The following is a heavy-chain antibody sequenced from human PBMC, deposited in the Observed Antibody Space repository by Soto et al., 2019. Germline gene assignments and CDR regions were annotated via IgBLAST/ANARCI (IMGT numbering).Heavy chain of an antibody. CDR1: GDPISSRSHY. CDR3: AREGRHSGGMRESWFDP. D-gene: IGHD3-10*01. V-gene: IGHV4-31*11. Sequence: KPSETLSLTCAVSGDPISSRSHYWNWIRRVPGKGLEFIGYIFYTGATYYNPSLRGRISMSVDTSKNQFSLTLRSVTAADTAIYYCAREGRHSGGMRESWFDPWGQGTQVTVSS. CDR2: IFYTGAT. J-gene: IGHJ5*02.